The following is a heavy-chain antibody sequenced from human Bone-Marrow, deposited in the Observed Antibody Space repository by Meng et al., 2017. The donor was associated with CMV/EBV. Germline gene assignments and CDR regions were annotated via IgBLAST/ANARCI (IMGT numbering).Heavy chain of an antibody. CDR2: INPNSGGT. V-gene: IGHV1-2*02. CDR3: AKTGSDFWSGYYPLTYGMDV. D-gene: IGHD3-3*01. Sequence: ASVKVSCKASGYTFTGYYMHWVRQAPGQGLEWMGWINPNSGGTNYAQKFQGRVTMTRGTSISTAYMELSRLRSDDTAVYYCAKTGSDFWSGYYPLTYGMDVWGQGTTVTVSS. CDR1: GYTFTGYY. J-gene: IGHJ6*02.